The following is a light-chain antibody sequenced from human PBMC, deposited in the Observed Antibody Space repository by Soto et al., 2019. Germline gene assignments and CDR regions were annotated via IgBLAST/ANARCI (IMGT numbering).Light chain of an antibody. Sequence: DIQMTQSPSTLSASVGDRVTITCRASQSISSWLAWYQQKPGRAPQLLISAASTLQSGVPSRFSGSGSGTHFTLVISSLQPEDFATYYCQQLNTYPVTFGGGTKVDIK. CDR2: AAS. CDR3: QQLNTYPVT. J-gene: IGKJ4*01. V-gene: IGKV1-5*01. CDR1: QSISSW.